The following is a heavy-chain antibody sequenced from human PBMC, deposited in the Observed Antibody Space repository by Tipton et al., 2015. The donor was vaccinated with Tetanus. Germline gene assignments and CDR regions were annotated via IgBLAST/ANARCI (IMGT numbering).Heavy chain of an antibody. Sequence: SLRLSCAASGFTFSSYGMYWVRQAPGKGLEWVAVIWYDGSNKYYADSVKGRFTISRDNSKNTLYLQMNSLRAEDTAVYYCARSNSEEDYYYYGMDVWGQGTTVTVSS. CDR1: GFTFSSYG. CDR2: IWYDGSNK. J-gene: IGHJ6*02. CDR3: ARSNSEEDYYYYGMDV. D-gene: IGHD4-11*01. V-gene: IGHV3-33*01.